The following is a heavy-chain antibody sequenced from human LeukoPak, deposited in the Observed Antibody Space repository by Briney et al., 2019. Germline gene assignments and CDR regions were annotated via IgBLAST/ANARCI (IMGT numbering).Heavy chain of an antibody. D-gene: IGHD4-11*01. J-gene: IGHJ4*01. Sequence: GGSLRLSCAASGITFSDYYMTWIRQAPGKGLEWVSYISSSGTMINYADSVKGRFTISRDNAKNSLYLQMNSLRVEDTAVYYCVRSAFLTTEFYFDYWGHGTLVTVSS. CDR1: GITFSDYY. V-gene: IGHV3-11*01. CDR2: ISSSGTMI. CDR3: VRSAFLTTEFYFDY.